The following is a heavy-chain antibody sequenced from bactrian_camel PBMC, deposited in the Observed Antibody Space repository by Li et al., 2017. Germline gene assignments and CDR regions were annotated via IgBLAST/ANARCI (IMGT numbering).Heavy chain of an antibody. Sequence: HVQLVESGGGSAQIGGSLRLSCVVSGDHRMVAWFRTAPGTTREGVAGLGDDGSTSYAGFAEGRFTISKDNDKCTLDLQMNDLKTEDTASYYCATCRVVDGSMRHWGQGTQVTVS. CDR1: GDHRMV. D-gene: IGHD1*01. V-gene: IGHV3S55*01. J-gene: IGHJ4*01. CDR3: ATCRVVDGSMRH. CDR2: LGDDGST.